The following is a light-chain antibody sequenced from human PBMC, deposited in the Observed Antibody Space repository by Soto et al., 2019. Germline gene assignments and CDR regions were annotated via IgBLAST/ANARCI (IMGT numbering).Light chain of an antibody. CDR2: AAS. V-gene: IGKV3-20*01. CDR1: QSVSSTY. J-gene: IGKJ2*01. CDR3: QQYDTSLPMYT. Sequence: PGERATLSCRASQSVSSTYLAWYQQKPGQAPRLVIYAASNRATGIPDRFSGSASGADFTLTISRLEPEDFAIYYCQQYDTSLPMYTFGQGTKLEIK.